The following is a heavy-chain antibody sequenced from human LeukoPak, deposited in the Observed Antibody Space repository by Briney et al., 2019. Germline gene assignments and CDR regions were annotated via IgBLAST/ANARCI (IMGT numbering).Heavy chain of an antibody. J-gene: IGHJ4*02. V-gene: IGHV3-7*03. Sequence: GGSLRLSCAASGFTFSNYWVNWVRQAPGKGLEWVANIKEDGSEKYYVDSVKGRFTISRDNAKNSLFLQMNSLRAEDTAVYYCARTLRGGGALDYWGQGTLVTVSS. D-gene: IGHD3-16*01. CDR3: ARTLRGGGALDY. CDR2: IKEDGSEK. CDR1: GFTFSNYW.